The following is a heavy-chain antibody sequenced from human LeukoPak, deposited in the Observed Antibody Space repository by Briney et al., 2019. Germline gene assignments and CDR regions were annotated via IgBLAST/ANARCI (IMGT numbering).Heavy chain of an antibody. J-gene: IGHJ4*02. CDR2: IYHSGST. Sequence: KASETLSLTCAVSGGSISSSNWWSWVRQPPGKGLEWIGEIYHSGSTNYNPSLKSRVTISVDKSKNQFSLNLSSVTAADTALYYCARASHWNQLHYFDYWGQGTLVTVSS. V-gene: IGHV4-4*02. D-gene: IGHD1-1*01. CDR3: ARASHWNQLHYFDY. CDR1: GGSISSSNW.